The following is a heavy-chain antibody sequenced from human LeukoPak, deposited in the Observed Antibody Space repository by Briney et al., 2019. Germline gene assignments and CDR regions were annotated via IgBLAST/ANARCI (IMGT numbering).Heavy chain of an antibody. J-gene: IGHJ4*02. Sequence: GGSLRLSCAASGFTFDDYAMHWVRQAPGKGLEWVSGISWNSGSIGYADSVKGRFTISRDNAKNSLYLQMNSLRAEDTAVYYCARQRLSSGWYLDYWGQGTLVTVSS. CDR1: GFTFDDYA. V-gene: IGHV3-9*01. D-gene: IGHD6-19*01. CDR2: ISWNSGSI. CDR3: ARQRLSSGWYLDY.